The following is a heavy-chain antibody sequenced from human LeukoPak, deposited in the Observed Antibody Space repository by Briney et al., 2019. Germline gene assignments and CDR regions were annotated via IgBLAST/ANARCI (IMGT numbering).Heavy chain of an antibody. V-gene: IGHV4-59*01. CDR3: ARGYSGSYGTRFDY. J-gene: IGHJ4*02. CDR2: IYYSGST. Sequence: SETLSLTCTVSGGSISSYYWSWIRQPPGKGLEWIGYIYYSGSTNYNPSLKSRVTISVDTSKNQFSLKLSSVTAADTAVYYCARGYSGSYGTRFDYWGQGTLVTVSS. CDR1: GGSISSYY. D-gene: IGHD1-26*01.